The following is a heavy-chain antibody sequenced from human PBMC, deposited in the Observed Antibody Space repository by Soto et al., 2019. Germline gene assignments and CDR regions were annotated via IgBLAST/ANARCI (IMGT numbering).Heavy chain of an antibody. J-gene: IGHJ4*02. CDR3: VKPKRYCSSTSCYYFDN. CDR1: GFDFSSYA. D-gene: IGHD2-2*01. Sequence: EVKLLESGGAVVQPGGSLRLSCASSGFDFSSYAMSWVRQAPGKGLEWVSGISANGVSTYYADSVKGRFTISRDNSRDMVFLQMNSLRAEDTALYHCVKPKRYCSSTSCYYFDNWGQGTLATVSS. CDR2: ISANGVST. V-gene: IGHV3-23*01.